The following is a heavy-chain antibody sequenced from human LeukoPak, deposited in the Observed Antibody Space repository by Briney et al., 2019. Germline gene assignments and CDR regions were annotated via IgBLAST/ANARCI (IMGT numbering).Heavy chain of an antibody. D-gene: IGHD6-13*01. V-gene: IGHV3-21*01. CDR3: ARAFNHGSWYGGYYYYMDV. CDR2: ISTSHRYI. Sequence: GGSLRLSCAAPGFTFGTYSMDWVRQAPGKGLEWVASISTSHRYIYYADSVKGRFTISRDNARNSLYLQMSSLRAGDTAVYYCARAFNHGSWYGGYYYYMDVWGKGTTVTVSS. J-gene: IGHJ6*03. CDR1: GFTFGTYS.